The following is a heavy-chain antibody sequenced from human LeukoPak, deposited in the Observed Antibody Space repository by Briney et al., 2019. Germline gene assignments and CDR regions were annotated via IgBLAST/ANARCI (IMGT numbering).Heavy chain of an antibody. Sequence: SETLSLTCTVSGGSISSYYWSWIRQPPGKGLEWIGYIYYSGSTNYNPSLKSRVTISVDTSKNQLSLKLSSVTAADTAVYYCATQWLEKRGGAFDIWGQGTMVTVSS. V-gene: IGHV4-59*01. J-gene: IGHJ3*02. D-gene: IGHD6-19*01. CDR2: IYYSGST. CDR3: ATQWLEKRGGAFDI. CDR1: GGSISSYY.